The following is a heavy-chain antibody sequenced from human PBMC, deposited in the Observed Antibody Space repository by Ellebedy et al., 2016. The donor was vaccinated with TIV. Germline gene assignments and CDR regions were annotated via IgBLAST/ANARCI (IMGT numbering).Heavy chain of an antibody. V-gene: IGHV3-7*01. Sequence: GESLKISCEASGFNFRSYWMSWVRQAPGKGLEWVANIYQDGSEQYYVDSVKGRFTISRDKARKSVYLQMNSLRAEETAVYYCARRGSYGDYSVRVNSWFDLWGQGTLVTVSS. D-gene: IGHD4-17*01. CDR1: GFNFRSYW. J-gene: IGHJ5*02. CDR2: IYQDGSEQ. CDR3: ARRGSYGDYSVRVNSWFDL.